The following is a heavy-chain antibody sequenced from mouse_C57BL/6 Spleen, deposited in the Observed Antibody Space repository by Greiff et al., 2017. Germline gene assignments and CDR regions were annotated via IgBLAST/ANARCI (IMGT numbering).Heavy chain of an antibody. CDR2: IYPRSGNT. Sequence: QVQLQQSGAELARPGASVKLSCKASGYTFTSYGISWVKQRTGQGLEWIGEIYPRSGNTYYNEKFKGKATLTADKSSSTAYMELRSLTSEDSAVYFCASSNWDPYYFDYWGQGTTLTVSS. V-gene: IGHV1-81*01. CDR1: GYTFTSYG. CDR3: ASSNWDPYYFDY. J-gene: IGHJ2*01. D-gene: IGHD4-1*02.